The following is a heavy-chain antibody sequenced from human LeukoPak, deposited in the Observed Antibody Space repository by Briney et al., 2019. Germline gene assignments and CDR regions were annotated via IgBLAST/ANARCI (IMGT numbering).Heavy chain of an antibody. Sequence: SETLSLTCTVSGGSISSYYWSWIRQPPGKGLEWIGYIYYSGSTNYNPSLKSRVTISVDTSKNQFSLKLSSVTAADTAVYYCARVAPAAIAPNWFDPWGQGTLVTVSS. V-gene: IGHV4-59*01. J-gene: IGHJ5*02. CDR1: GGSISSYY. CDR3: ARVAPAAIAPNWFDP. D-gene: IGHD2-2*01. CDR2: IYYSGST.